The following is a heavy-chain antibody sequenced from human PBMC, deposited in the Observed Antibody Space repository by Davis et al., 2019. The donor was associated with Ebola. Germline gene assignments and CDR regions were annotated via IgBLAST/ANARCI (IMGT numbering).Heavy chain of an antibody. D-gene: IGHD2-21*02. V-gene: IGHV1-69*06. Sequence: SVKVSCKASAGTFSSYAISWVRQAPGQGLEWMGGIIPLFGTTNYAQKFRGRVMITADKSTRIAYMELNSLTSEDTAVYYCARGPSVATAHYFDYWGQGTLVTVSS. CDR1: AGTFSSYA. CDR3: ARGPSVATAHYFDY. CDR2: IIPLFGTT. J-gene: IGHJ4*02.